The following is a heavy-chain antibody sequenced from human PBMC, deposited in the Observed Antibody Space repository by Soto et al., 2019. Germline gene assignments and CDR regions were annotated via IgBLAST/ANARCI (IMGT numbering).Heavy chain of an antibody. V-gene: IGHV4-39*01. D-gene: IGHD2-2*01. CDR1: GGSICSSSYY. CDR3: ARGYCSSTSCNLVVGKYNWFDP. J-gene: IGHJ5*02. Sequence: QLQLQESGPGLVKPSETLSLTCTVSGGSICSSSYYWGWIRQPPGKGLEWIGSIYYCGSTYYNPSLKSRVTISVDTSKNQFSLKLSSVTAADTAVYYCARGYCSSTSCNLVVGKYNWFDPWGQGTLVTVSS. CDR2: IYYCGST.